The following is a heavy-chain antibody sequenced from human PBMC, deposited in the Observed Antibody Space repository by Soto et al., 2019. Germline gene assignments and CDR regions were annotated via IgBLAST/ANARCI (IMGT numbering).Heavy chain of an antibody. J-gene: IGHJ4*02. D-gene: IGHD3-10*01. V-gene: IGHV1-8*01. CDR2: MNPNSGNT. Sequence: QVQLVQNGTEVKKPGASVKVSCKASGYTFTSYDINWVRQATGQGLEWMGWMNPNSGNTGYAQEFQGRVTMTRNTSIRTAYMELSSLRSEDTAVYYCVSLRGVPYWGQGTLVTVSS. CDR3: VSLRGVPY. CDR1: GYTFTSYD.